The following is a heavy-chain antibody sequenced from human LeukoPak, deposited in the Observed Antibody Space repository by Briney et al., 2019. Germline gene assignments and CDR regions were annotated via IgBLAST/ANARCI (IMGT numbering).Heavy chain of an antibody. V-gene: IGHV4-59*01. CDR1: GGSISSYY. CDR2: IYYSGST. D-gene: IGHD2-2*01. J-gene: IGHJ6*04. CDR3: ARGPSQLPTRKRYYYGMDV. Sequence: SETLSLTCTVSGGSISSYYWSWIRQPPGKVLEWIGYIYYSGSTNYNPSLKSRVTISVDTSKTQFSLKLSSVTAADTAVYYCARGPSQLPTRKRYYYGMDVWGKGTTVTVSS.